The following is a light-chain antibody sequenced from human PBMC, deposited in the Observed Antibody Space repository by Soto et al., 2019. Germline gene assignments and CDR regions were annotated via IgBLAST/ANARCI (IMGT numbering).Light chain of an antibody. J-gene: IGLJ3*02. Sequence: QSVLTQPASVSGSPGQSITISCTGTSSDVGGYNYVSWYQQHPGKAPKLMIYEVSNRPSGVSNRFSGSKSDNTASLTISGLQAEDEADYYCSSYTNSNTLVFGGGTKVTVL. CDR1: SSDVGGYNY. CDR2: EVS. CDR3: SSYTNSNTLV. V-gene: IGLV2-14*01.